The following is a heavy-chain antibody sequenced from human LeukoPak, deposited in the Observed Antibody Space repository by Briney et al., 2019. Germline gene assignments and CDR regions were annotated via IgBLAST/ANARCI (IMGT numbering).Heavy chain of an antibody. CDR2: INHSRSP. CDR1: GGSFSGYY. Sequence: SETLSLTCAVYGGSFSGYYWSWIRQPPGKGLEWIGEINHSRSPNYNPSLKSRVTISVDTSKNQFSLKVSSVTAADTAVYHCARAGHYFGGDRSQRYGMDVWGQGTTVTVSS. D-gene: IGHD2-21*02. V-gene: IGHV4-34*01. CDR3: ARAGHYFGGDRSQRYGMDV. J-gene: IGHJ6*02.